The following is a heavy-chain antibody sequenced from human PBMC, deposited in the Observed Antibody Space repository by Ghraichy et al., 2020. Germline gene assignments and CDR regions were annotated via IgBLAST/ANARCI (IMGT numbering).Heavy chain of an antibody. CDR1: GFTFSTYA. CDR2: LTGSGNT. J-gene: IGHJ4*02. Sequence: GGSLRLSCAASGFTFSTYAMGWVRQAPGKGLEWVSTLTGSGNTYYADSVKGRFTISRDNSKNTLYLQMNSLRGDDTAIYYCAKYRGSSLVSWHFDCWGQGSLVTVSS. V-gene: IGHV3-23*01. CDR3: AKYRGSSLVSWHFDC. D-gene: IGHD3-10*01.